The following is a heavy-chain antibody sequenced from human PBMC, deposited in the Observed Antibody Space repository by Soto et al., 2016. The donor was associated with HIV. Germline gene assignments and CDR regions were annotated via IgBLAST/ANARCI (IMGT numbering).Heavy chain of an antibody. D-gene: IGHD3-10*01. CDR3: ARDRGYYYGSGSSKAVYYYGMDV. V-gene: IGHV3-20*04. J-gene: IGHJ6*02. CDR1: GFTFDDYG. CDR2: INWNGGST. Sequence: EVQLVESGGGVVRPGGSLRLSCAASGFTFDDYGMGWVRQAPGKGLEWVSGINWNGGSTGYVDSVKGRFTIFRDNAKNSLYLQMNSLRVEDTALYYCARDRGYYYGSGSSKAVYYYGMDVWGQGTTVTVSS.